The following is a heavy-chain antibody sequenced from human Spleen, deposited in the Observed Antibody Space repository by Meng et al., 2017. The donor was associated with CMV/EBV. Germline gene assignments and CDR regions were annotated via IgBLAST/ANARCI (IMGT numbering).Heavy chain of an antibody. CDR2: IYYSGST. Sequence: SETLSLTCTVSGGSISSGDYYWSWIRQPPGKGLEWIGYIYYSGSTYYNPSLKSRVTISVDTSKNQFSLKLSSVTAADTAVYYCARGTIVVVHGMDVWGQGTTVTVSS. J-gene: IGHJ6*02. CDR3: ARGTIVVVHGMDV. V-gene: IGHV4-31*03. D-gene: IGHD2-2*01. CDR1: GGSISSGDYY.